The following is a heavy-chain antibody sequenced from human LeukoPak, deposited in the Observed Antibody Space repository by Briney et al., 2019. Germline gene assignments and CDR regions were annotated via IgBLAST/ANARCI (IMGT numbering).Heavy chain of an antibody. Sequence: PGGSLRLSCTASGFTFGDYAMNWVRQAPGKGLEWVGFIRSKTYGGTTAYAASVKGRFTISRDDSKSIAYLQMNSLKTEDTAVYYCSRQIRATTDYFDYWGQGTLVTVSS. CDR1: GFTFGDYA. V-gene: IGHV3-49*04. CDR3: SRQIRATTDYFDY. J-gene: IGHJ4*02. CDR2: IRSKTYGGTT. D-gene: IGHD5-12*01.